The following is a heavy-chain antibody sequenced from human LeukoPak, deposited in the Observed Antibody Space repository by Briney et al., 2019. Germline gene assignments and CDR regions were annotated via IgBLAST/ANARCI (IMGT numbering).Heavy chain of an antibody. V-gene: IGHV4-39*01. CDR3: ASQIRALDY. CDR2: IYYSGST. J-gene: IGHJ4*02. CDR1: GGSISSSSYY. Sequence: PSETLSLTCTVSGGSISSSSYYWGWIRQPPGKGLEWIGGIYYSGSTYYNPSLKSRVTISVDTSKNQFSLKLSSVTAADTAVYYCASQIRALDYWGQATLVTVSS.